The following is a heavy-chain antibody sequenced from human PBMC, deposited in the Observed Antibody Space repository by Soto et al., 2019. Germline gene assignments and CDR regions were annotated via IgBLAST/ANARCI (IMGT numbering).Heavy chain of an antibody. D-gene: IGHD1-7*01. CDR3: ATQGFGTLHGLVDV. CDR2: ISYSGHT. CDR1: GGSITSITNHY. V-gene: IGHV4-59*08. J-gene: IGHJ6*02. Sequence: QVRLQESGPGLVKPSETLSLTCTVSGGSITSITNHYCSWIRQPPGKVLEWIGYISYSGHTSYNLSLKCRVILSVDTSKNQVSLNLASVTAADTAVYYCATQGFGTLHGLVDVWGQGTTVTVSS.